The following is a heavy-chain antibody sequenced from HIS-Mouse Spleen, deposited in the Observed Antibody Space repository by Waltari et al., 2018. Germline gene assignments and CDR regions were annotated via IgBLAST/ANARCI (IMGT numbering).Heavy chain of an antibody. CDR1: GGSISSSSYH. CDR2: IYYSGST. J-gene: IGHJ4*02. V-gene: IGHV4-39*01. CDR3: ARQVLLWFGDSYYFDY. D-gene: IGHD3-10*01. Sequence: QLQLQESGPGLVKPSETLSLTCTVSGGSISSSSYHCGRIRQPPGKGLEWIGSIYYSGSTYYNPSLKSRVTISVDTSKNQFSLKLSSVTAADTAVYYCARQVLLWFGDSYYFDYWGQGTLVTVSS.